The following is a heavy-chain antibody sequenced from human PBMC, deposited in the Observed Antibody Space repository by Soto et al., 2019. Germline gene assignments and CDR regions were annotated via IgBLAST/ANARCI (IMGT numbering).Heavy chain of an antibody. J-gene: IGHJ3*02. CDR2: INAGNGNT. D-gene: IGHD2-21*02. Sequence: QVQLEQSGAEVKKSGASVKVSCKASGYTFTNNAMHWVRQAPGQRLEWMGWINAGNGNTKYSQQFQGRFTITRDTSASTAYMELSSLRSEDSAVYYCARAAYCGSDSCSDAFDIWGQGTVVTVSS. CDR1: GYTFTNNA. V-gene: IGHV1-3*01. CDR3: ARAAYCGSDSCSDAFDI.